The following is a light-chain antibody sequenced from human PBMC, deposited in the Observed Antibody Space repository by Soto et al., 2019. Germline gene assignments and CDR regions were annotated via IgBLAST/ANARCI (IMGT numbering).Light chain of an antibody. Sequence: EIVLTQSPDTLSXSXXXXXTXXCRXSQSVSSYLAWYQQKPGQAPRLLIYDASNRATGIPARFSGSGSGTDFTLTINSLEPEDFAVYYCQQRSNWPSITFGQGTRLEIK. J-gene: IGKJ5*01. CDR2: DAS. V-gene: IGKV3-11*01. CDR1: QSVSSY. CDR3: QQRSNWPSIT.